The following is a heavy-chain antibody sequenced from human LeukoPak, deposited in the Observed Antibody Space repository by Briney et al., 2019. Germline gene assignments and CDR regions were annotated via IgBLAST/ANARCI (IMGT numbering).Heavy chain of an antibody. CDR1: GGSISSSSYY. V-gene: IGHV4-39*01. CDR2: IYYSGST. CDR3: ASHDPGPNYYGMDV. J-gene: IGHJ6*02. Sequence: SETLSLTCTLSGGSISSSSYYWGWIRQPPGKGLEWIGSIYYSGSTYYNPSLKSRVTISVDTSRNQFSLKLSSETAAATAVYYCASHDPGPNYYGMDVWGQGTTVTVSS.